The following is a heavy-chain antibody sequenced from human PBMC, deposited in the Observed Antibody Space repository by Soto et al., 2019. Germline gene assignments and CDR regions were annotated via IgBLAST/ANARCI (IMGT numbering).Heavy chain of an antibody. CDR1: GFTVSSNY. CDR3: ARALVVGATPDTYDI. D-gene: IGHD2-15*01. J-gene: IGHJ3*02. Sequence: EVQLVESGGGLVQPGGSLRLSCAASGFTVSSNYMTWVRQAPGKGLEWVSVIYSGGSTYYADSVKGRFTISRDISKNTLYLQMNSLRAEDTAVFYCARALVVGATPDTYDIWGQGRMVTVSS. CDR2: IYSGGST. V-gene: IGHV3-66*01.